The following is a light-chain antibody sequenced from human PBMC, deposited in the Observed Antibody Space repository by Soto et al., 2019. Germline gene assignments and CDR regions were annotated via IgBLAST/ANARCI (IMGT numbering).Light chain of an antibody. J-gene: IGKJ2*01. CDR3: QQYDSPLYT. Sequence: EIVLTQSPATLSLSPGERATLSCRASQSVTTTYLAWYQQKPGQAPRLLIYGASSRATGIPDRFSGSGSGTDFTLTISRLEPEDFAVYYCQQYDSPLYTFGQGTKLEIK. V-gene: IGKV3-20*01. CDR2: GAS. CDR1: QSVTTTY.